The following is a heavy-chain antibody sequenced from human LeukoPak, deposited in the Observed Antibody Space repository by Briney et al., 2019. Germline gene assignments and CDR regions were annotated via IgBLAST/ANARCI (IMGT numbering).Heavy chain of an antibody. D-gene: IGHD5-12*01. CDR3: ARDSVDIVATDNDAFDI. CDR1: GGSISSYY. V-gene: IGHV4-59*01. Sequence: SGPLSLTCTVSGGSISSYYWSWIRQPPGKGLKWIGYIYYSGSTNYNPSLKSRVTISVDTSKNQFSLKLSSVTAADTAVYYCARDSVDIVATDNDAFDIWGQGTMVTVSS. J-gene: IGHJ3*02. CDR2: IYYSGST.